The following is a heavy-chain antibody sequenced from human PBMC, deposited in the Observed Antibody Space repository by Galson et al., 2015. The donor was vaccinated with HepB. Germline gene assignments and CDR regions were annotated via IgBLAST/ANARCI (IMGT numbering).Heavy chain of an antibody. Sequence: VKVSCKASGYTFTSYGISWVRQAPGQGLEWMGWISAYNGNTNYAQKLQGRVTMTTDTSTSTAYMELRSLRSDDTAVYYCAREHYYDSSGYSTFDYWGQGTLVTVSS. D-gene: IGHD3-22*01. CDR3: AREHYYDSSGYSTFDY. J-gene: IGHJ4*02. CDR2: ISAYNGNT. CDR1: GYTFTSYG. V-gene: IGHV1-18*04.